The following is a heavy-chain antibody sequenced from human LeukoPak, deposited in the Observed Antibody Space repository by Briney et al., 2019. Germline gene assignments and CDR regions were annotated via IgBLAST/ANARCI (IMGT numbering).Heavy chain of an antibody. Sequence: SETLSLTCAVYGGSFSGYYWSWIRQPPGKGREWIGEINHSGSTNYNPSLKSRVTISVDTSKNQFSLKLSSVTAADTAVYYCARGGVVTIYYMDVWGKGTTVTVSS. CDR3: ARGGVVTIYYMDV. CDR2: INHSGST. J-gene: IGHJ6*03. D-gene: IGHD3-3*01. CDR1: GGSFSGYY. V-gene: IGHV4-34*01.